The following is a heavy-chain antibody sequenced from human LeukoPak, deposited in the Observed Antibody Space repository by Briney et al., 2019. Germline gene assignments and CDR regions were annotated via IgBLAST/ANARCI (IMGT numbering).Heavy chain of an antibody. V-gene: IGHV1-2*02. Sequence: ASVNVSFKASVYTFTGYYMHWVRQAPGQGLEWMGWINPNSGGTNYAQKFQGRVTMTRDTSISTAYMELSRLRSDDTAVYYCARPAPYYYGSGSVVYWGQGTLVTVSS. D-gene: IGHD3-10*01. CDR2: INPNSGGT. J-gene: IGHJ4*02. CDR1: VYTFTGYY. CDR3: ARPAPYYYGSGSVVY.